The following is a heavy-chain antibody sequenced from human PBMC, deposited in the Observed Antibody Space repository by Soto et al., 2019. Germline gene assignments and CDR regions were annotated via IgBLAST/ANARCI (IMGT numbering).Heavy chain of an antibody. V-gene: IGHV3-23*01. D-gene: IGHD6-19*01. J-gene: IGHJ6*02. CDR2: ISGSGGST. CDR3: AKDSGTLYSSGWYGGGEEYYGMDV. CDR1: GCTFSSYA. Sequence: GSLGLSGSASGCTFSSYAMSWVRQAPGKGLEWVSGISGSGGSTYYADSVKVRFTISRDNSKNTLYLQMNSLRAEDTAVYYCAKDSGTLYSSGWYGGGEEYYGMDVWGQGTTVTVYS.